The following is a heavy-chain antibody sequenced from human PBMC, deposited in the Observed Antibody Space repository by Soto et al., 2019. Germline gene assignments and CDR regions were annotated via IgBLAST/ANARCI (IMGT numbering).Heavy chain of an antibody. Sequence: PGGSLRLSCAASGFTFSSYGMHWVRQAPGKGLEWVAVIWYDGSSKYYADSVKGRFTISRDNSKNTLYLQMNSLRAEDTAVYYCARDLSGYCSGGSCYSGSPFDYWGQGTLVTVSS. CDR3: ARDLSGYCSGGSCYSGSPFDY. V-gene: IGHV3-33*01. D-gene: IGHD2-15*01. J-gene: IGHJ4*02. CDR1: GFTFSSYG. CDR2: IWYDGSSK.